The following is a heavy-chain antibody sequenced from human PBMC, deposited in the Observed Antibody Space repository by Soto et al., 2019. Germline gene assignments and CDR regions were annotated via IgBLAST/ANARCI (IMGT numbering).Heavy chain of an antibody. J-gene: IGHJ6*02. V-gene: IGHV3-33*01. CDR3: ASLYPSKYPPLADYGMDV. CDR2: IWYDGSNK. Sequence: GGSLRLSCAASGFTFSSYGMHWVRQAPGKGLEWVAVIWYDGSNKYYADSVKGRFIISRDNSKNTLYLQMNSLRSEDTAVYYCASLYPSKYPPLADYGMDVWGQGTTVTVSS. D-gene: IGHD2-2*02. CDR1: GFTFSSYG.